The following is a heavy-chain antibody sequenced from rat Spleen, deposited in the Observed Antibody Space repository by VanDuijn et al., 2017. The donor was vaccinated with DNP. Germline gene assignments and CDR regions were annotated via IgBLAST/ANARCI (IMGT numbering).Heavy chain of an antibody. D-gene: IGHD1-1*01. CDR1: GFTFSVYN. V-gene: IGHV5-7*01. CDR2: ILYDGNNF. J-gene: IGHJ4*01. CDR3: IRRTVVTGAMDA. Sequence: EVQLVESGGGLVQPGRSLKLSCAASGFTFSVYNMAWVRQLPTKRLEWVATILYDGNNFYYGDSVKGRFTVSRDNAQSTLDLQMNSLRSEDTATYYCIRRTVVTGAMDAWGQGTAVAVSS.